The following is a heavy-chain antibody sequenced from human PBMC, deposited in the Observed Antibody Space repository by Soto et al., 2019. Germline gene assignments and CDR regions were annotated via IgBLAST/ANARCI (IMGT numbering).Heavy chain of an antibody. J-gene: IGHJ4*02. Sequence: SETLSLTCPVSGGSISSSSYYWGWIRQPPGKGLEWIGSIYYSGSTNYNPSLKSRVTISVDTSKNQFSLKLSSVTAADTAVYYCARSDGRYWGQGTLVTVSS. CDR2: IYYSGST. V-gene: IGHV4-39*07. CDR1: GGSISSSSYY. CDR3: ARSDGRY.